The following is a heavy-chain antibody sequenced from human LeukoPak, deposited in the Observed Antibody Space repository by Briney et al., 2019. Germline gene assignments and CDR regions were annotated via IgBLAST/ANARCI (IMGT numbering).Heavy chain of an antibody. J-gene: IGHJ4*02. D-gene: IGHD3-22*01. CDR2: LKEDGSVK. CDR3: ARDERSGYYIY. Sequence: GGSLRLSCAASGFTFITYGMSWVRQAPGRGLEWVANLKEDGSVKQHADSVRGRFTISRDNTKNLVFLQMSSLRAEDSAVYYCARDERSGYYIYWGQGILVTVSS. V-gene: IGHV3-7*01. CDR1: GFTFITYG.